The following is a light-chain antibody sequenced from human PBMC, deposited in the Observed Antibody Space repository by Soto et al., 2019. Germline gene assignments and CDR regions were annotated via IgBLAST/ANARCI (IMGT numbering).Light chain of an antibody. CDR1: QSISHY. CDR3: QQSYSTPPGT. V-gene: IGKV1-39*01. Sequence: DIQMTQSPSSLSASVGDRVTITCRASQSISHYLNWYQQKPGKAPNLLIYDASSLQSGVPSRFSGSGSGTDFTLTISSLQPEDFATYYCQQSYSTPPGTFGQGTKLEIK. CDR2: DAS. J-gene: IGKJ2*01.